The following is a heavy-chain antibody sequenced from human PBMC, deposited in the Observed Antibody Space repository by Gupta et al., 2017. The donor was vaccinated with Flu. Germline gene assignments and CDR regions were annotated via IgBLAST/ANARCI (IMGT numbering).Heavy chain of an antibody. Sequence: RQAPGKGLEWVSSISSSSSYKYYADSVKGRFTISRHNAKNFVYLQMNSLRAEDTAVYYCARAWDVTVAGTFDYWGQGTLVTVSS. J-gene: IGHJ4*02. CDR3: ARAWDVTVAGTFDY. D-gene: IGHD6-19*01. V-gene: IGHV3-21*01. CDR2: ISSSSSYK.